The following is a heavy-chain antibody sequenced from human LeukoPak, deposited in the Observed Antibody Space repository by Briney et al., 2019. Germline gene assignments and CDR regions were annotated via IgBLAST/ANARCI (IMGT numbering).Heavy chain of an antibody. D-gene: IGHD5-24*01. V-gene: IGHV5-51*01. CDR1: GYIFSTYW. CDR3: AKVVELATLTGDSYTYSYHMDV. J-gene: IGHJ6*03. CDR2: IYPGDSDT. Sequence: GESLNISCQASGYIFSTYWIGWVRQLPGKGLEWMGFIYPGDSDTRYRPAFQGQVTISADKYISSAYLQWSSLKPSDTAVYYCAKVVELATLTGDSYTYSYHMDVWGKGTAVTVSS.